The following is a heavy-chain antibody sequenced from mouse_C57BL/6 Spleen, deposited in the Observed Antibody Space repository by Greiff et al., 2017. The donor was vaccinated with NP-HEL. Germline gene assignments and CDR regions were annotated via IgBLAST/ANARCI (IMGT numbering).Heavy chain of an antibody. J-gene: IGHJ3*01. D-gene: IGHD4-1*01. CDR2: ISSGGSYT. V-gene: IGHV5-6*01. Sequence: EVQGVESGGDLVKPGGSLKLSCAASGFTFSSYGMSWVRQTPDKRLEWVATISSGGSYTYYPDSVKGRFTISRDNAKNTLYLQMSSLKSEDTAMYYCARQYPGWDESFFAYWGQGTLVTVSA. CDR3: ARQYPGWDESFFAY. CDR1: GFTFSSYG.